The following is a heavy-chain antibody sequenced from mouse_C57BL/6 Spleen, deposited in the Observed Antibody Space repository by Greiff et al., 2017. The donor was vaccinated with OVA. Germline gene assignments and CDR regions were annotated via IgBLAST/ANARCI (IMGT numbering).Heavy chain of an antibody. Sequence: EVKLMESGGGLVQPKGSLKLSCAASGFSFNTYAMNWVRQAPGKGLEWVARIRSKSNNYATYYADSVKDRFTISRDDSESMLYLQMNNLKTEDTAMYYCVRSRGPFDYWGQGTTLTVSS. CDR3: VRSRGPFDY. V-gene: IGHV10-1*01. J-gene: IGHJ2*01. CDR1: GFSFNTYA. CDR2: IRSKSNNYAT.